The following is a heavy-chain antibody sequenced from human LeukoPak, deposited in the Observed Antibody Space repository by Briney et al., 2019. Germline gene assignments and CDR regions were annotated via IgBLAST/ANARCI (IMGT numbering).Heavy chain of an antibody. CDR2: IRSKANSYAT. Sequence: AGGSLSLSCAASGFTFSGSAMHWVRQASGKGLEWGGRIRSKANSYATAYAASVKGRFTISRDDSKNTAYLQMNSLKTEGTAVYYCTRRHSSSSDYWGQGTLVTVSS. J-gene: IGHJ4*02. CDR3: TRRHSSSSDY. D-gene: IGHD6-6*01. CDR1: GFTFSGSA. V-gene: IGHV3-73*01.